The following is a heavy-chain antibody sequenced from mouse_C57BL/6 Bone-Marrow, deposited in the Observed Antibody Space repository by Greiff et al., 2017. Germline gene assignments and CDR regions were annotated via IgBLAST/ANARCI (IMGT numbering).Heavy chain of an antibody. J-gene: IGHJ4*01. CDR2: IDPENGDT. V-gene: IGHV14-4*01. D-gene: IGHD2-1*01. Sequence: VQLQQSGAELVRPGASVKLSCTASGFNIKDDYMPWVKQRPEQGLEWIGWIDPENGDTEYASKFQGKATITADTSSNTAYLQLSSLTSEDTAVYYCTGGNYGGNYAMDYWGQGTSVTVSS. CDR3: TGGNYGGNYAMDY. CDR1: GFNIKDDY.